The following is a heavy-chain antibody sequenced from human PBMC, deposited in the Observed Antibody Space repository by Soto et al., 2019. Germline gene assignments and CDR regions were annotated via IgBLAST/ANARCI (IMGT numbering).Heavy chain of an antibody. Sequence: EVQLVESGGGLVQPGRSLRLSCAASGFTFDDYAMHWVRQAPGKGLEWVSGISWNSGSIGYADSVKGRFTISRDNAKNSLYLQMNSLRAEDTALYYCAKDLNNWNYRRGYYYYGMDVWGQGTTVTVSS. CDR1: GFTFDDYA. CDR3: AKDLNNWNYRRGYYYYGMDV. V-gene: IGHV3-9*01. J-gene: IGHJ6*02. CDR2: ISWNSGSI. D-gene: IGHD1-7*01.